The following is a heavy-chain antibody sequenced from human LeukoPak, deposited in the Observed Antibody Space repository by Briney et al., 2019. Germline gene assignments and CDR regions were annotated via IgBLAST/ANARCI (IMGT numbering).Heavy chain of an antibody. CDR2: IGGHVHST. J-gene: IGHJ4*02. V-gene: IGHV3-23*01. CDR1: GFTFRNCA. CDR3: ANHRTPDRYHWNYFDY. D-gene: IGHD1-20*01. Sequence: GGSLRLSCAASGFTFRNCAMSGVRQPAGTGLEWFSSIGGHVHSTYYADSVIGRFTISRDDSKNTLYLQMNSLRANDTAIYYCANHRTPDRYHWNYFDYWGQGTLVTVSS.